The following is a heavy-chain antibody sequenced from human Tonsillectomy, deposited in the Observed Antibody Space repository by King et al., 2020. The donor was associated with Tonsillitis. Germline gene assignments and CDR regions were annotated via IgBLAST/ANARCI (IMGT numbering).Heavy chain of an antibody. D-gene: IGHD6-13*01. V-gene: IGHV3-30*04. J-gene: IGHJ4*02. CDR3: ARDHSSRWLYYFDY. CDR1: GFTFSRYA. CDR2: ISYDGSNE. Sequence: VQLVESGGGVVQPGRSLRLSCADSGFTFSRYAIHWVRQAPGKGLEWVAIISYDGSNENYADSVKGRFTISRDNSKNTLYLQMNSLRAEDTAVYYCARDHSSRWLYYFDYWGQGTLVTVSS.